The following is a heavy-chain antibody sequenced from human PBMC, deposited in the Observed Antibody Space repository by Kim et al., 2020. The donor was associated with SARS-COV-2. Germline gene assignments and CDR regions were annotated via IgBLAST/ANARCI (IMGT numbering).Heavy chain of an antibody. CDR2: ISYDGSNE. J-gene: IGHJ4*02. CDR3: ARENWGNYDY. V-gene: IGHV3-33*08. D-gene: IGHD7-27*01. CDR1: GFTFNNYG. Sequence: GGSLRLSCAASGFTFNNYGMHWVRQTPAKGLEWVAVISYDGSNEYYADSEKGRFTISRDNSKNTLYLQMNSLEAEDTAVYYCARENWGNYDYWGQGTLVTVSS.